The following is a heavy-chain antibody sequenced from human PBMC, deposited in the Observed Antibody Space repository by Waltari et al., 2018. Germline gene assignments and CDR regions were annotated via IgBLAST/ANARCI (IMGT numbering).Heavy chain of an antibody. CDR3: ARHFPDYQTYYYGMDV. D-gene: IGHD4-17*01. J-gene: IGHJ6*02. V-gene: IGHV4-39*01. Sequence: QLQLQESGPGLVKPSETLSLTCSVSGGSIGTGTVYWGWIRQPPGKGLEWIGTIFGSGRTFDNPSLDSRATISIDTAKNQFSLKLNSVTAADAAVYDCARHFPDYQTYYYGMDVWGQGTTVTVSS. CDR2: IFGSGRT. CDR1: GGSIGTGTVY.